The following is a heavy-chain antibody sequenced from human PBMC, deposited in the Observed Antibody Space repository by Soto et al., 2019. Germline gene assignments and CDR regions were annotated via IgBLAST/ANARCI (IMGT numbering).Heavy chain of an antibody. CDR3: ARDKNGYNPSPPDY. D-gene: IGHD5-12*01. CDR1: GGTFSSYA. J-gene: IGHJ4*02. Sequence: QVQLVQSGAEVKKPGSSVKVSRKASGGTFSSYAISWVRQAPGQGLEWMGGIIPIFGTANYAQKFQGRVTITADESTSTAYMELSSLRSEDTAVYYCARDKNGYNPSPPDYWGQGTLVTVSS. CDR2: IIPIFGTA. V-gene: IGHV1-69*12.